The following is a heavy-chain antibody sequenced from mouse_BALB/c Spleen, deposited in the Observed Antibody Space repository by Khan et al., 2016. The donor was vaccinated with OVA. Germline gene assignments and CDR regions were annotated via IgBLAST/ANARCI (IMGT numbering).Heavy chain of an antibody. V-gene: IGHV1-4*01. CDR1: GYTFTSNT. CDR2: INPGSSYT. D-gene: IGHD1-1*01. Sequence: QVQLQQSGAELARPGASVKMSCKASGYTFTSNTMHWLKQRPGQGLEWIGYINPGSSYTNYNQNFKDKATLTADKSSSTAYMQLSSLTSEDSAVYYCGRRTTVYTLDYWGQGTLVTVSA. CDR3: GRRTTVYTLDY. J-gene: IGHJ4*01.